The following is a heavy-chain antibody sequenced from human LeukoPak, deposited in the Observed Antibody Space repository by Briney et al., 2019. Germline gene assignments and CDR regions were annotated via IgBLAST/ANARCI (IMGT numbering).Heavy chain of an antibody. D-gene: IGHD4-17*01. V-gene: IGHV4-34*01. CDR3: ARRTSDDYGDYGDY. Sequence: SETLSLTCAVYRGSFNGYYWSWIRQPPGKGLDWMGEINHSGSTNNNPSLKSRVTISVDTSKNQFSLQLTTVTAADTAVYYCARRTSDDYGDYGDYWGQGTLVTVSS. J-gene: IGHJ4*02. CDR2: INHSGST. CDR1: RGSFNGYY.